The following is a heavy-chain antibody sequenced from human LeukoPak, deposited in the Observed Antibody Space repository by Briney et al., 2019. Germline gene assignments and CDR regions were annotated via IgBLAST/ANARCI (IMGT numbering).Heavy chain of an antibody. V-gene: IGHV3-30-3*01. Sequence: GRSLRLSCAASGFTFSSYAMHWVRQAPGKGLEWVAVISYDGSNKYYADSVKGRFTISRDNSKNTLYLQMSSLRAEDTAVYYCARALLTSYYYGMDVWGQGTTVTVSS. CDR1: GFTFSSYA. CDR2: ISYDGSNK. D-gene: IGHD2-8*01. CDR3: ARALLTSYYYGMDV. J-gene: IGHJ6*02.